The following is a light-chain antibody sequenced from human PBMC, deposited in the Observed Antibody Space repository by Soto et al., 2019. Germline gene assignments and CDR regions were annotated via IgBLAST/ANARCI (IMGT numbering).Light chain of an antibody. CDR3: SSYTDSTNDV. Sequence: QSVLAQPASVSRSPGQSITISCTGTSSDVGTRNFVSWYQQQPGKAPKLMIYQVTNRPAGASNRFSGSKSGNTASLTISGLQAGDESDDYCSSYTDSTNDVVVTGTKV. CDR2: QVT. J-gene: IGLJ1*01. CDR1: SSDVGTRNF. V-gene: IGLV2-14*01.